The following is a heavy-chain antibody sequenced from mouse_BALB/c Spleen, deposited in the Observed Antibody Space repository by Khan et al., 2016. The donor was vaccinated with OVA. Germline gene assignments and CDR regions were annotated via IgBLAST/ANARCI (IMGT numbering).Heavy chain of an antibody. CDR2: INPSNGYT. J-gene: IGHJ3*01. V-gene: IGHV1-4*01. Sequence: QVQLKQSGAELARPGASVKMSCKASGYTFTSYTIHWIKLRPGQGLEWIGYINPSNGYTNYTQKFKDKATLTADKSSTTAYMQLSSLTSDDSAIYNYVRDGAHYRHDGWLAYWGQGTLVTVSA. CDR1: GYTFTSYT. CDR3: VRDGAHYRHDGWLAY. D-gene: IGHD2-14*01.